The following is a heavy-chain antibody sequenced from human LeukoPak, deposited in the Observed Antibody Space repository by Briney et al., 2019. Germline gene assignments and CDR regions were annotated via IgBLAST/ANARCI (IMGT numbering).Heavy chain of an antibody. J-gene: IGHJ4*02. CDR2: ISSSGSTI. CDR1: GFTFSSYE. CDR3: ARDRLRYFDWLSY. V-gene: IGHV3-48*03. D-gene: IGHD3-9*01. Sequence: GGSLRLSCAASGFTFSSYEMNWVRQAPGKGLEWVSYISSSGSTIYYADSVKGRFTISRDNAKNPLYLQMNSLRAEDTAVYYCARDRLRYFDWLSYWGQGTLVTVSS.